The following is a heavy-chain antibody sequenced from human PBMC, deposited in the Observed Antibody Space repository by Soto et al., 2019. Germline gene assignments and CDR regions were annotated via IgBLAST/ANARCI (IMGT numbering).Heavy chain of an antibody. V-gene: IGHV4-61*01. CDR2: IYYSGST. CDR1: GGSVSSGSYY. D-gene: IGHD6-6*01. CDR3: ARGKLGYNWFDP. J-gene: IGHJ5*02. Sequence: PSETLSLTCTVSGGSVSSGSYYWSWIRQPPGKGLEWIGYIYYSGSTNYNPSLKSRVTISVDTSKNQFSLKLSSVTAADTAVYYCARGKLGYNWFDPRGQGTLVTVSS.